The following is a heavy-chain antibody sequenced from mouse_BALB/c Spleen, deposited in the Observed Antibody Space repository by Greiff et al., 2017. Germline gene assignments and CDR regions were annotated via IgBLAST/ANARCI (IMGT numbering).Heavy chain of an antibody. CDR3: ARGDGN. CDR2: IYPGDGDT. D-gene: IGHD2-3*01. CDR1: GYTFTSYW. J-gene: IGHJ3*01. V-gene: IGHV1-87*01. Sequence: QVQLQQSGAELVRPGASVKLSCKASGYTFTSYWMQWVKQRPGQGLEWIGAIYPGDGDTRYTQKFKGKATLTADKSSSTAYMQLSSLASEDSAVYYCARGDGNWGQGTLVTVSA.